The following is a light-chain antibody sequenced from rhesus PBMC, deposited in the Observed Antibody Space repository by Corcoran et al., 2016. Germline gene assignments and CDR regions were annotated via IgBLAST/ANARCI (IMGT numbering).Light chain of an antibody. CDR2: FAN. Sequence: DIQMTQSPSSLSGSVGDSVTITCRASQGINRNLNWYQTKPVKAPKLLIYFANRLEFGGPSRFSGRGTGTEFTLMISSLQPEDFATYYCQQYNSLPCTFGPGTKLDIK. CDR3: QQYNSLPCT. CDR1: QGINRN. J-gene: IGKJ3*01. V-gene: IGKV1-32*01.